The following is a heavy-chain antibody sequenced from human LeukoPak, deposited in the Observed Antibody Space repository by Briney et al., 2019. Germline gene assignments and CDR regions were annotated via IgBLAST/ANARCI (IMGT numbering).Heavy chain of an antibody. CDR2: IYHSGST. Sequence: SETLSLTCAVSGGSISSGGYSWSWIRQPPGKGQEWIGYIYHSGSTYYNPSLKSRVTISVDRSKNQFSLKLSSVTAADTAVYYCARDFYYGGNSGYWYFDLWGRGTLVTVSS. J-gene: IGHJ2*01. CDR3: ARDFYYGGNSGYWYFDL. CDR1: GGSISSGGYS. D-gene: IGHD4-23*01. V-gene: IGHV4-30-2*01.